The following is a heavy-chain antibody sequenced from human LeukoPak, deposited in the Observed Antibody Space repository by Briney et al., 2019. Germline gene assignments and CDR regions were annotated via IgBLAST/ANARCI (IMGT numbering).Heavy chain of an antibody. CDR2: IYYSGST. V-gene: IGHV4-39*01. J-gene: IGHJ6*03. CDR1: GGSISSSSYY. CDR3: ARTYYDFWSGYRPDYYYMDV. Sequence: SETPSLTCTVSGGSISSSSYYWGWIRQPPGKGQEWIGSIYYSGSTYYNPSLKSRVTISVDTSKNQFSLKLSSVTAADTAVYYCARTYYDFWSGYRPDYYYMDVWGKGTTVTVSS. D-gene: IGHD3-3*01.